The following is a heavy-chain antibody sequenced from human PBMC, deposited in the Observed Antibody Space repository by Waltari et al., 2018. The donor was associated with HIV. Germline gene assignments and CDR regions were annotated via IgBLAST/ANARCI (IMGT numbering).Heavy chain of an antibody. CDR2: IYYSGST. CDR1: GGSFSGYY. CDR3: ARLFQETDAFDI. V-gene: IGHV4-34*01. Sequence: QVQLQQWGAGLLKPSETLSLTCAVYGGSFSGYYWSWIRQPPGKGLEWIGSIYYSGSTYYNPSLKSRVTISVDTSKNQFSLKLSSVTAADTAVYYCARLFQETDAFDIWGQGTMVTVSS. J-gene: IGHJ3*02.